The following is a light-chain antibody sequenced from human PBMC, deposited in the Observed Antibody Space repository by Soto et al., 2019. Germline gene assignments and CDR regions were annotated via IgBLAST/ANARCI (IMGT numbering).Light chain of an antibody. CDR2: AAS. CDR1: QGIRNE. CDR3: LQDYSYPRT. V-gene: IGKV1-6*01. J-gene: IGKJ1*01. Sequence: AIQMTQSPSSLSASIGDRVTITCRASQGIRNELGWYQQKPGKAPILLLYAASSLQSGVPSRFSGSGSGTDFTLTISSLQPEDFATYYCLQDYSYPRTFGQGTKVEVK.